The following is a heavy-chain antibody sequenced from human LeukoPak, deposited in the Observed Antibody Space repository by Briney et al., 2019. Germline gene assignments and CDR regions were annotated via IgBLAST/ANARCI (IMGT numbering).Heavy chain of an antibody. CDR2: INHSGST. D-gene: IGHD6-13*01. J-gene: IGHJ3*02. CDR3: ARVPGPIAAAGIYAFDI. CDR1: GGSFSGYY. V-gene: IGHV4-34*01. Sequence: SETLSLTCAVYGGSFSGYYWSWIRQPPGKGLEWIGEINHSGSTNYNPSLKSRVTISVDTSKNQFSLKLSSVTAADTAVYYCARVPGPIAAAGIYAFDIWGQGTMVTVSS.